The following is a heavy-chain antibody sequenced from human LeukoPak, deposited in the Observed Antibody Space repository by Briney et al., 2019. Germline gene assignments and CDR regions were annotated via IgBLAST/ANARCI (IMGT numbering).Heavy chain of an antibody. Sequence: GGSLRLSCAASGFTFSSYAMSWVRQAPGKGLEWVSAISGSGGSTYYADSVKGRFTISRGNSKNTLYLQMNSLRAEDTAVYYCATQNYYGSGSYYPYYFDYWGQGTLVTVSS. J-gene: IGHJ4*02. CDR1: GFTFSSYA. CDR2: ISGSGGST. CDR3: ATQNYYGSGSYYPYYFDY. D-gene: IGHD3-10*01. V-gene: IGHV3-23*01.